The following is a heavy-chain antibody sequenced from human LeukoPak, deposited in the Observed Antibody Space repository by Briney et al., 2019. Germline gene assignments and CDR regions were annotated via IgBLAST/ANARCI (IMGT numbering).Heavy chain of an antibody. CDR2: INSDGSST. D-gene: IGHD3-22*01. CDR3: ARSTYYYDSSGYYMYYFDY. J-gene: IGHJ4*02. Sequence: GGSLRLSCAASGFTFSSYWMHWVRQAPGKGLVWVSRINSDGSSTSYADSVKDRFTISRDNAKNTLYLQMNSLRAEDTAVYYCARSTYYYDSSGYYMYYFDYWGQGTLVTVSS. CDR1: GFTFSSYW. V-gene: IGHV3-74*01.